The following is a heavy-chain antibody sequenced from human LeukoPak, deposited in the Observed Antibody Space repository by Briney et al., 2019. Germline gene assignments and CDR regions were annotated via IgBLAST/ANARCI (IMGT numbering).Heavy chain of an antibody. J-gene: IGHJ4*02. D-gene: IGHD4-17*01. CDR1: VGSINNYH. CDR3: ARGGDYGDLRYFDY. CDR2: ISYRGST. Sequence: PWETLSLTCTVSVGSINNYHWSWLGQPPGKGLEWIGYISYRGSTNYNPSLKSRVTFSVDTSKNQFSLKLNSVTAADTAVYYCARGGDYGDLRYFDYWGQGTLVTVSS. V-gene: IGHV4-59*01.